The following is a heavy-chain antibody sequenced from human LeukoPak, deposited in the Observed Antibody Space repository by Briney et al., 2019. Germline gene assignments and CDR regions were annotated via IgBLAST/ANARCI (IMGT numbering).Heavy chain of an antibody. CDR1: GGSISNYY. Sequence: ESSETLSLTCTVSGGSISNYYWSWIRQSPGKGLEWIGYVHYSGSTNYNPSLKSRVTISVDTSKNQFSLKLSSVTAADTAVYYCARDRGTYYVGDAFDIWGRGTMVTVSS. D-gene: IGHD3-10*02. J-gene: IGHJ3*02. CDR3: ARDRGTYYVGDAFDI. CDR2: VHYSGST. V-gene: IGHV4-59*01.